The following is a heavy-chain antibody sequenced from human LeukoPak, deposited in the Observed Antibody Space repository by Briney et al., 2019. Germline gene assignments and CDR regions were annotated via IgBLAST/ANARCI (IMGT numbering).Heavy chain of an antibody. J-gene: IGHJ4*02. D-gene: IGHD6-13*01. CDR2: ISGAGGST. V-gene: IGHV3-23*01. CDR3: ATGSVRYSASWYSQEADY. CDR1: GVTFDTYA. Sequence: GGSQRLSCAASGVTFDTYAMGGGRQAPGKGLEWGSSISGAGGSTYYTDSVKGRFTISRDNSKNTLYLQMNSLRAEDTAVYYCATGSVRYSASWYSQEADYWGQGTLVTVSS.